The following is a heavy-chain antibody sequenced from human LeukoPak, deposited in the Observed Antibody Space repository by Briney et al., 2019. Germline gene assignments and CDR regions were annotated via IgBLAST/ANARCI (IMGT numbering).Heavy chain of an antibody. CDR1: GGTFSSYA. Sequence: WASVKVPCKASGGTFSSYAISWLRQAPGQGLEWMGRIIPILGIANYAQKFQGRVTITADKSTSTAYMELSSLRSEDTAVYYCATLGYCSGGSCYSKLKRSDYWGQGTLVTVSS. CDR3: ATLGYCSGGSCYSKLKRSDY. V-gene: IGHV1-69*04. D-gene: IGHD2-15*01. CDR2: IIPILGIA. J-gene: IGHJ4*02.